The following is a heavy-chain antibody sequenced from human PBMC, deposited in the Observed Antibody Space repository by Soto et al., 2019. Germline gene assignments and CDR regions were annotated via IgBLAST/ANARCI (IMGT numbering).Heavy chain of an antibody. CDR3: ARDRVRLGTNGWFDP. Sequence: ASVKVSCTASGSTFTSYGISWVRQAPGQGLEWMGWISAYNGNPNYAPKLQGRVTMTTDTARSTAYMELRSLRSDDTDVYYCARDRVRLGTNGWFDPWCQGTLVTSPQ. D-gene: IGHD3-16*01. J-gene: IGHJ5*02. V-gene: IGHV1-18*01. CDR1: GSTFTSYG. CDR2: ISAYNGNP.